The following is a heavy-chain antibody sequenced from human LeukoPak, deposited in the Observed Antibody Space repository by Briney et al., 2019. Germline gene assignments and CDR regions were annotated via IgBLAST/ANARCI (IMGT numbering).Heavy chain of an antibody. Sequence: GGSLRLSCAASGFTFRTYAMHWVRQAPGKGLKWVAVISHDGSNKYYADSVKGRFTISRDNSKNTLYLQMNSLRAEDTAVYYCAKDRANWAIDDWGQGTQVTVSS. D-gene: IGHD3-16*01. CDR1: GFTFRTYA. V-gene: IGHV3-30*04. CDR2: ISHDGSNK. J-gene: IGHJ4*02. CDR3: AKDRANWAIDD.